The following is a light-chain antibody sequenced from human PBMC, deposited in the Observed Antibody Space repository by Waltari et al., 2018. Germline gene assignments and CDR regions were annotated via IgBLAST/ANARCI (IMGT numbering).Light chain of an antibody. V-gene: IGLV1-40*01. J-gene: IGLJ2*01. CDR1: TSNIGALYD. Sequence: QSVLTQPPSVSGAPGQRVTISCTGTTSNIGALYDVHWYQQLPGTAPHLPIHSNNNRPSGVPDRFSGSRSGTSASLAITGLQAEDEAHYYCQSFDSSLSGVVFGGGTKLTVL. CDR2: SNN. CDR3: QSFDSSLSGVV.